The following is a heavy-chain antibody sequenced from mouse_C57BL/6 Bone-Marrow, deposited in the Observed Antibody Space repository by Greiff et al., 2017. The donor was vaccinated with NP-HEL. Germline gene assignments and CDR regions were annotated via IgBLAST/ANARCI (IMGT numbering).Heavy chain of an antibody. J-gene: IGHJ3*01. CDR3: TNSDAQPDWFAY. CDR2: IDPETGGT. V-gene: IGHV1-15*01. CDR1: GYTFTDYE. D-gene: IGHD1-3*01. Sequence: QVQLQQSGAELVRPGASVTLSCKASGYTFTDYEMHWVKQTPVHGLEWIGAIDPETGGTAYNQKFKGKAILTADKSSSTAYMELSSLSSEDAAVYSCTNSDAQPDWFAYCGQGNGVTVTA.